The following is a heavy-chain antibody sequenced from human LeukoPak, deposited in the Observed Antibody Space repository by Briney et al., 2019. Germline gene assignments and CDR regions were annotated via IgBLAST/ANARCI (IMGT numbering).Heavy chain of an antibody. D-gene: IGHD2-8*01. CDR1: GFTFSSYA. Sequence: PGGSLRLSCAAFGFTFSSYAMSWVRQAPGKGLEWVSAISGSGGSTYYADSVKGRFTISRDNSKNTLYLQMNSLRAEDTAVYYCAGPAADCTNGVCYVNWGQGTLVTVSS. CDR3: AGPAADCTNGVCYVN. CDR2: ISGSGGST. J-gene: IGHJ4*02. V-gene: IGHV3-23*01.